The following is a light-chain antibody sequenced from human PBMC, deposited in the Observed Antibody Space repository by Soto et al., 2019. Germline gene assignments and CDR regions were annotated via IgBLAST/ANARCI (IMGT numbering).Light chain of an antibody. CDR2: GVT. J-gene: IGLJ1*01. CDR1: GSDIGAYNY. CDR3: SSFTTSYFYV. V-gene: IGLV2-14*01. Sequence: QSVLTQPASVSGSPGQSITISCTGTGSDIGAYNYVSWYQQHPGKAPKLLIHGVTHRPSGVYPRFSASKSAYTASLTISGLQAEDEADYYCSSFTTSYFYVFGPGTKVTVL.